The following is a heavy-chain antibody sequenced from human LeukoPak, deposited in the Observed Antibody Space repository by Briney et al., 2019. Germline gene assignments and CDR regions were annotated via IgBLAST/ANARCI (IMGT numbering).Heavy chain of an antibody. V-gene: IGHV3-23*01. J-gene: IGHJ5*02. CDR3: AGPLEDYDSSAPS. CDR1: GFTLSSYS. D-gene: IGHD3-22*01. CDR2: ISGSGGGT. Sequence: GGSLRLSCAASGFTLSSYSMNWVRQAPGKGLEWVSGISGSGGGTYYADSVKGRFIISRDNSKNTLYLQMNSLRAEDTAVYYCAGPLEDYDSSAPSWGQGTLVTVSS.